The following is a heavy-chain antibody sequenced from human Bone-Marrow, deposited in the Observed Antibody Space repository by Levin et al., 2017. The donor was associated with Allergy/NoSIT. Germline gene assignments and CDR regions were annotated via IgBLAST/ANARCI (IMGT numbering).Heavy chain of an antibody. J-gene: IGHJ4*02. CDR1: GFTFSSYW. V-gene: IGHV3-74*01. D-gene: IGHD5-24*01. CDR2: INTDGTTT. CDR3: ARGGLEMADY. Sequence: PGGSLRLSCVASGFTFSSYWMHWVRQAPGKGLMWVSRINTDGTTTNYADSVKGRFTISRDNAKNTLYLQMNSLRDEDTAVYYCARGGLEMADYWGQGTLVSVTS.